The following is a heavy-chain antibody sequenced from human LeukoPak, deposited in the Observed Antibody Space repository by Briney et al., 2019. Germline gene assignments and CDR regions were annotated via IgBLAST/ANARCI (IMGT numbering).Heavy chain of an antibody. D-gene: IGHD2-2*01. CDR1: GFTFDDYA. V-gene: IGHV3-9*03. CDR2: ISWNSGSI. CDR3: AKGYCGSSSCYDGGHAFDI. Sequence: PGRSLRLSCAASGFTFDDYAMHWVRQTPGKGLEWVSGISWNSGSIDYADSVKGRFTISRDNAKNSLYLQMNSLRAEDMALYYCAKGYCGSSSCYDGGHAFDIWGQGTMVTVSS. J-gene: IGHJ3*02.